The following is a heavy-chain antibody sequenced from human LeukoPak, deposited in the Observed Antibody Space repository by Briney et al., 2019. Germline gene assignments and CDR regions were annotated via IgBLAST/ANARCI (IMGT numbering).Heavy chain of an antibody. CDR2: FDPEDGET. J-gene: IGHJ5*02. CDR1: GYTLTELS. CDR3: ATLTYYYDSSGYSWFDP. V-gene: IGHV1-24*01. Sequence: ASVKVSCKVSGYTLTELSMHWVRQAPGKGLEWMGGFDPEDGETIYAQKFQGRVTMTEDTSTDTAYMELSSLRSEDTAVYYCATLTYYYDSSGYSWFDPWGQGTLVTVSS. D-gene: IGHD3-22*01.